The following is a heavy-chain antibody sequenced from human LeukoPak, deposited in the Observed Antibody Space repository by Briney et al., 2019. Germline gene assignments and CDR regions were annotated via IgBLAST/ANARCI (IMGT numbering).Heavy chain of an antibody. V-gene: IGHV3-48*03. J-gene: IGHJ4*02. Sequence: GGSLRLSCAASEFTFENYGMNWVRQAPGKGLEWISYISLSGATIYYADSVKGQFTISRDNAKKSLYLQMNRLRAEDTAVYYCARLNNWNFHFDYWGQGALVTVSS. CDR1: EFTFENYG. CDR3: ARLNNWNFHFDY. CDR2: ISLSGATI. D-gene: IGHD1-7*01.